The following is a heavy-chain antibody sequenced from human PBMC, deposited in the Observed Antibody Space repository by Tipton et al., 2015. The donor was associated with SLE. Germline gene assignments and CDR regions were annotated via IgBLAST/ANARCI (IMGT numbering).Heavy chain of an antibody. CDR1: GGSISSHY. V-gene: IGHV4-59*11. D-gene: IGHD6-13*01. J-gene: IGHJ6*02. Sequence: TLSLTCTVSGGSISSHYWSWIRQPPGKGLEWIGYIYYSGSTNYNPSLKSRVTISVDTSKNQFSLKLSSVTAADTAVYYCARGGSSWYGVYYYYGMDVWGQGTTVTVSS. CDR2: IYYSGST. CDR3: ARGGSSWYGVYYYYGMDV.